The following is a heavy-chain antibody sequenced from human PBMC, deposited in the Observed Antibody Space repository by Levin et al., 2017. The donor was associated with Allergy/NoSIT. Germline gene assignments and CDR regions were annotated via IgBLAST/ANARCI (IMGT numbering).Heavy chain of an antibody. J-gene: IGHJ4*02. CDR3: ARQAGAVAGTRGVWFDY. Sequence: GGSLRLSCAASGFTFDDYGMSWVRQAPGKGLEWVSGINWNGGSTGYADSVKGRFTISRDNAKNSLYLQMNSLRAEDTALYYCARQAGAVAGTRGVWFDYWGQGTLVTVSS. CDR1: GFTFDDYG. V-gene: IGHV3-20*04. D-gene: IGHD6-19*01. CDR2: INWNGGST.